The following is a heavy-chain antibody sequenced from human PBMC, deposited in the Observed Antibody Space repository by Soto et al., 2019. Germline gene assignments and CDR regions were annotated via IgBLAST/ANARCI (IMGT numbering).Heavy chain of an antibody. V-gene: IGHV4-30-4*01. CDR1: CGSIISGDYY. J-gene: IGHJ4*02. Sequence: SETLSLTCTFSCGSIISGDYYWSWIRQPPGKGLEWIGYIYYSGSTYYNPSLKSRVTISVDTSKNQFSLKLSSVTAADTAVYYCARSYYYDSSGYEWSGYFDYWGQGTLVTVSS. CDR3: ARSYYYDSSGYEWSGYFDY. D-gene: IGHD3-22*01. CDR2: IYYSGST.